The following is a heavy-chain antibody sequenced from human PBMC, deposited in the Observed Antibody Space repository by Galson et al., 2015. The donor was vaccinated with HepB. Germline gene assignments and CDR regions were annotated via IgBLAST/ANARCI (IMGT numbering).Heavy chain of an antibody. Sequence: SLRLSCAGSGFTFGDYILNWFRQAPGKGLEWVGFIRNKAYGETTQYAASVKGRFTISRDDSKSIAYLQMDSLKTEDTAVYFCSRGHLFGVIWGQGTLVTVSS. D-gene: IGHD3-10*02. CDR2: IRNKAYGETT. CDR3: SRGHLFGVI. J-gene: IGHJ4*02. CDR1: GFTFGDYI. V-gene: IGHV3-49*03.